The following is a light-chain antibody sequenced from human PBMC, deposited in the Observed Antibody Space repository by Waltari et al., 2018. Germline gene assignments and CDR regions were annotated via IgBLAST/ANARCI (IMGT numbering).Light chain of an antibody. V-gene: IGKV3-15*01. CDR3: QQYNNWPPT. Sequence: EIVMTQSPATLSVSPGERATLSCRASQSVTSILAWYQQKPGQAPRLLIYGTSPRATGIPDRFSGSGSGAEFTLTISSLQSEDFAVYYCQQYNNWPPTFGQGTKLEIK. J-gene: IGKJ2*01. CDR1: QSVTSI. CDR2: GTS.